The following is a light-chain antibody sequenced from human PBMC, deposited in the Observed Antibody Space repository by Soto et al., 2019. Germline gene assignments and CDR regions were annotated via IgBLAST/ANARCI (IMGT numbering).Light chain of an antibody. Sequence: DIQMTQSPSSLSASVGDRVTITCRASQSISSYLNWYQQKPGKAPKLLIYAASSLQSGVPSRFSGSGSGTDFTLTISSLQPEDFATYYCQQSYSTPVYTFGQATKLEIK. CDR1: QSISSY. J-gene: IGKJ2*01. CDR2: AAS. CDR3: QQSYSTPVYT. V-gene: IGKV1-39*01.